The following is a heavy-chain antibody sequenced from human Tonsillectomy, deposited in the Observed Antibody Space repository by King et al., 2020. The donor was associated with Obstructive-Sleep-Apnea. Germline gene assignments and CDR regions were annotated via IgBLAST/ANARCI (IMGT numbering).Heavy chain of an antibody. CDR2: LSNTGGTT. J-gene: IGHJ5*01. Sequence: VQLVESGGGLVQPGGSLRLSCAASGSTFSSYAMSWVRQAPGKGLEWVSALSNTGGTTYYADSVKGRFTISRDNSKNTLYLQMNSLRAEETAVYYCAKDMRFCSGGSCLLEKNGFDSWGQGALVTVSS. CDR3: AKDMRFCSGGSCLLEKNGFDS. V-gene: IGHV3-23*04. CDR1: GSTFSSYA. D-gene: IGHD2-15*01.